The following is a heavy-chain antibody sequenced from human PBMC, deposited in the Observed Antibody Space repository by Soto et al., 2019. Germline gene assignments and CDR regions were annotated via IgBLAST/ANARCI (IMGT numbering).Heavy chain of an antibody. CDR2: ISYDGSNK. J-gene: IGHJ4*02. V-gene: IGHV3-30*18. Sequence: QVQLVESGGGVVQPGRSLRLSCAASGFPFSSYGMHWVRQAPGKGLEWVAVISYDGSNKYYADSVKGRFTISRDNSKNTLYLQMNSLRAEDTAVYYCAKDFSVTTVTSYYFDYWGQGTLVTVSS. D-gene: IGHD4-17*01. CDR3: AKDFSVTTVTSYYFDY. CDR1: GFPFSSYG.